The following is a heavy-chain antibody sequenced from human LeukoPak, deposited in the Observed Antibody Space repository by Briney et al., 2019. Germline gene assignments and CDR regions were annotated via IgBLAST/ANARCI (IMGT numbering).Heavy chain of an antibody. V-gene: IGHV5-51*01. CDR3: ARYTAETPGSYYFDY. CDR1: GYSFTSYW. Sequence: GESLQISCKGSGYSFTSYWIGWVRQVPGKGLEWMGIIYPGDSDTRYSPSFQGQVTISADKSISTAYLQWSSLKASDTAMYNCARYTAETPGSYYFDYWGQGTLVTVS. CDR2: IYPGDSDT. D-gene: IGHD4-23*01. J-gene: IGHJ4*02.